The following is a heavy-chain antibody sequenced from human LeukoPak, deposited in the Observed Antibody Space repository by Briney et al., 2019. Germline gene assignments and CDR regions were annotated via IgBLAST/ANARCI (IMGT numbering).Heavy chain of an antibody. CDR1: GASISSGTYS. Sequence: KPSETLSLTCTVSGASISSGTYSWSWIRQPPGEGLEWIGYIYHTGSTYYNPSLKGRVTISVDRSKNQFSLNLNFVTAADTALYYCARGDGSGSDRWFDPWGQGTLITVSS. J-gene: IGHJ5*02. CDR2: IYHTGST. V-gene: IGHV4-30-2*01. D-gene: IGHD3-10*01. CDR3: ARGDGSGSDRWFDP.